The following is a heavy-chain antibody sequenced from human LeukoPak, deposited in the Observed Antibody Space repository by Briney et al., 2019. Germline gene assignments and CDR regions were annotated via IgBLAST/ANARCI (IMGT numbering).Heavy chain of an antibody. CDR3: AREYYDNSGGEDAFDI. Sequence: PGRSLRLSCAASGFTFSSYAMHWVRQAPGKGLEWVAVISYDGSNKYYADSVEGRFTISRDNSNNTLYLQMNSLRAEDTAMYYCAREYYDNSGGEDAFDIWGPGTMVTVSS. CDR1: GFTFSSYA. V-gene: IGHV3-30*14. D-gene: IGHD3-22*01. J-gene: IGHJ3*02. CDR2: ISYDGSNK.